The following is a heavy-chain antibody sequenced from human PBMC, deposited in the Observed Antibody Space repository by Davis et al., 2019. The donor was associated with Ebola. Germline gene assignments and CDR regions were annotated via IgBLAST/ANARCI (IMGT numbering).Heavy chain of an antibody. J-gene: IGHJ1*01. V-gene: IGHV4-31*03. Sequence: PSETLSLTCTLSGGSISSGDYYWSWIRQHPGKGLEWIGYIYYSGSTYYNPSLKSRVTISVDTSKNQFSLKLSSVTAADTAVYYCARSGYSHAEYFQHWGQGTLVTVSS. CDR3: ARSGYSHAEYFQH. D-gene: IGHD3-3*01. CDR2: IYYSGST. CDR1: GGSISSGDYY.